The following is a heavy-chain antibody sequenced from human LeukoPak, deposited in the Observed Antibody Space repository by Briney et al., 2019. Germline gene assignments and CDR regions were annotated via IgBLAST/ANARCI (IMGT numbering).Heavy chain of an antibody. V-gene: IGHV1-69*04. Sequence: SLKVSCTASGGTFSTYGMSWVRQAPGQGLEWVGRIDPILGSEHYAQNLQGRVTITADRSKTSAYMELNSLRPEDTAVYYCAIVPPGSSWPYYFDYWGQGTLVTVSS. CDR1: GGTFSTYG. CDR2: IDPILGSE. D-gene: IGHD6-13*01. J-gene: IGHJ4*02. CDR3: AIVPPGSSWPYYFDY.